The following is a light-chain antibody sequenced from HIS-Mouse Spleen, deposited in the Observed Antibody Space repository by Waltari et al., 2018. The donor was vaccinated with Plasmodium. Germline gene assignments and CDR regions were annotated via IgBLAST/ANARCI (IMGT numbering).Light chain of an antibody. V-gene: IGKV1-27*01. CDR1: PGISNY. CDR2: AAS. Sequence: QMTKSPSSRSASVGARVTITFRASPGISNYLAWYQQKPGKVPKLLIYAASTLQSVVPSRFSGSGSGTDFTLTISSLQPEDVATYYCQKYNSAPWTFGQGTKVEIK. CDR3: QKYNSAPWT. J-gene: IGKJ1*01.